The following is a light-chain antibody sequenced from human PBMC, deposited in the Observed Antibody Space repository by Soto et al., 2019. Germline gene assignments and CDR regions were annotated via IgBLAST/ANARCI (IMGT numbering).Light chain of an antibody. V-gene: IGKV3-11*01. CDR2: EAS. J-gene: IGKJ4*01. Sequence: EIVLTQSPVTLSLSPGERVTLSCRASQSVRSYLAWYQQKPGQAPRLLIYEASNRATGTPARFRGSGSGTDFTLTISSLEPEDSAVYYCQQRSNWPPSLTFGRGTKVEIK. CDR1: QSVRSY. CDR3: QQRSNWPPSLT.